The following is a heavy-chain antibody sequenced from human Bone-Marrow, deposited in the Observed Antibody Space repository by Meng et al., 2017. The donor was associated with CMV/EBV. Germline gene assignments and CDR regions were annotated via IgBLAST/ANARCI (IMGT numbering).Heavy chain of an antibody. CDR2: IYYSGST. CDR3: ARIVGATRPDWFDP. J-gene: IGHJ5*02. CDR1: GGSISSSSYY. V-gene: IGHV4-39*01. Sequence: SETLSLTCTVSGGSISSSSYYWGWIRQPPGKGLEWIGSIYYSGSTYYNPSLKSRVTISVDTSKNQFSLKLSSVTAADTAVYYCARIVGATRPDWFDPWGQGTLVTGSS. D-gene: IGHD1-26*01.